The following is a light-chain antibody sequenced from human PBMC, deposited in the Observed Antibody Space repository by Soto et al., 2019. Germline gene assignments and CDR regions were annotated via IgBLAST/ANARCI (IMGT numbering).Light chain of an antibody. CDR2: GAS. V-gene: IGKV1-9*01. CDR1: QDIRKS. Sequence: DIQLTQTPSLLSASVGERVTITCRASQDIRKSLAWYQQKPGQAPKLLIFGASTLQSGVPSKFSRSGSGTEFTLTFSNLQPEDFATYYCHQLCNYSLLTFGLGTKVDF. CDR3: HQLCNYSLLT. J-gene: IGKJ3*01.